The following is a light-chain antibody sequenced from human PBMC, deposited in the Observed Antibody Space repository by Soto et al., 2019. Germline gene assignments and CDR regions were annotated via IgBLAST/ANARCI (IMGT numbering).Light chain of an antibody. Sequence: QSALTQPASVSGSPGQSITISCTGTSRDVGNYNLVSWYQHHPGKAPKVMIYEGSKRPSGVSNRFSGSKSGNTASLTISGLQAEDEADYYCCSYAGSSTFVFGGGTKLTVL. V-gene: IGLV2-23*01. CDR2: EGS. CDR3: CSYAGSSTFV. CDR1: SRDVGNYNL. J-gene: IGLJ2*01.